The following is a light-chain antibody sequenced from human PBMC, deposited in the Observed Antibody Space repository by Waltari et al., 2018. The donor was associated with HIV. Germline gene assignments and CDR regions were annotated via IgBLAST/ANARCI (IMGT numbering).Light chain of an antibody. CDR3: ASFASDTTVPV. Sequence: QSALTQPASVSGSPGQSITISCTGTSSDVGGFKLVSWYQQFPGKAPKLIIYEVFNRPSGVSERFSGSKSGNTASLTISDLQAEDEATYHCASFASDTTVPVFGGGTRLTVL. CDR2: EVF. J-gene: IGLJ2*01. V-gene: IGLV2-14*01. CDR1: SSDVGGFKL.